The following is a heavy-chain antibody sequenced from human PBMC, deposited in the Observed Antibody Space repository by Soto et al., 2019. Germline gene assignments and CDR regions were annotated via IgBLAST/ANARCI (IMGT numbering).Heavy chain of an antibody. D-gene: IGHD3-10*01. CDR2: INSDGSST. CDR3: ARPLGGSGSFIDY. Sequence: EVQLVESGGGLVQPGGSLRLSCAASGFIFSGYWMHWVRRAPGKGLVWVSRINSDGSSTTYADSVKGRFTISRDNAKNTMYLQMNSLRAEDTAVYYCARPLGGSGSFIDYWGQGTLVTVSS. CDR1: GFIFSGYW. V-gene: IGHV3-74*03. J-gene: IGHJ4*02.